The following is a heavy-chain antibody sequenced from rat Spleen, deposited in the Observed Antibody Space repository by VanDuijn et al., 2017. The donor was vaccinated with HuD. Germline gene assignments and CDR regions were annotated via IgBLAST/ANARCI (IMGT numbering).Heavy chain of an antibody. J-gene: IGHJ3*01. CDR1: GFIFSNYN. D-gene: IGHD1-6*01. CDR2: IIYDGTRT. CDR3: ATGPRILRLDWFAY. V-gene: IGHV5S10*01. Sequence: EVQLVESGGGLLQPGRSMKLSCAASGFIFSNYNMAWVRQAPKKGLEWVATIIYDGTRTFYRDSVQGRFTISRDNAKSTLYLHMDSLTSEDTATYYCATGPRILRLDWFAYWGQGTLVTVSS.